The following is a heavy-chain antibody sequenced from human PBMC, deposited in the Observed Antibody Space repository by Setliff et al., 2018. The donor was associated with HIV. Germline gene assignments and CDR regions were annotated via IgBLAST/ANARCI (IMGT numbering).Heavy chain of an antibody. V-gene: IGHV4-30-4*08. CDR3: ARVSQGPDY. J-gene: IGHJ4*02. CDR1: GGSISSGDYY. Sequence: SETLSLTCTVSGGSISSGDYYWSWIRQPPGKGLEWIGYISYSGSTYHNPSLRGRVTISVDTSKNHFSLKLTSVTAADTAVYYCARVSQGPDYWGQGTLVTVSS. CDR2: ISYSGST.